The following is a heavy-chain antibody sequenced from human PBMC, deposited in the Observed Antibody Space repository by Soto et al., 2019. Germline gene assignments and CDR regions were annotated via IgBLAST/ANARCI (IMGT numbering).Heavy chain of an antibody. V-gene: IGHV3-23*01. CDR3: AKVLVPDFWGPSHGWFDS. J-gene: IGHJ5*01. CDR2: ISGNGIST. CDR1: GFTFINFA. Sequence: PGGTLRLSCAASGFTFINFAMTWVRQAPGKGLEWVAAISGNGISTYYADSVKGRFTISRDNSKDTVHLQMHSLCADDTAVYYCAKVLVPDFWGPSHGWFDSWGQGVLVTVSS. D-gene: IGHD3-3*01.